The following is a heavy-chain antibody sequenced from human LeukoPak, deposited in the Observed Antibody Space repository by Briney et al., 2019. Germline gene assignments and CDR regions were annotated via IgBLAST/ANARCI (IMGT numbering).Heavy chain of an antibody. Sequence: GGSLRLSCAASGFTFSSYSMNWVRQAPGKGLEWVSSISSSSSYIYYADSVKGRFTISRDNAKNSLYLQMNSLRAEDTAVYYCARDSSPPFSNYYMDVWGKGTTVTVSS. J-gene: IGHJ6*03. V-gene: IGHV3-21*01. CDR3: ARDSSPPFSNYYMDV. CDR2: ISSSSSYI. CDR1: GFTFSSYS.